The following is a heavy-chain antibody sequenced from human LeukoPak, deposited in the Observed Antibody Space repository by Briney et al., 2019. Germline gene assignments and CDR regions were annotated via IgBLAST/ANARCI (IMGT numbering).Heavy chain of an antibody. CDR2: IYYSGST. V-gene: IGHV4-59*11. CDR3: ARGGVYNWFDP. CDR1: GGSISSHY. Sequence: PSETLSLTCTVSGGSISSHYWSWIRQPPGKGLEWIGYIYYSGSTNYNPSLKSRVTISVDTPKNQFSLKLSSVTAADTAVYYCARGGVYNWFDPWGQGTLVTVSS. D-gene: IGHD6-25*01. J-gene: IGHJ5*02.